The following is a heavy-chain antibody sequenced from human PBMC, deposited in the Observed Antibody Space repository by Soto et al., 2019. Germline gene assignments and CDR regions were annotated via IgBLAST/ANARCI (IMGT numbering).Heavy chain of an antibody. CDR1: GFTFGDYA. CDR2: IRSKAYGGTT. V-gene: IGHV3-49*03. CDR3: TRDPAEPGQAFDI. Sequence: QPGGSLRLSCTASGFTFGDYAMSWFRQAPGKGLEWVGFIRSKAYGGTTEYAASVKGRFTISRDDSKSIAYLQMNSLKTEDTAVYYCTRDPAEPGQAFDIWGQGTMVTVSS. D-gene: IGHD1-1*01. J-gene: IGHJ3*02.